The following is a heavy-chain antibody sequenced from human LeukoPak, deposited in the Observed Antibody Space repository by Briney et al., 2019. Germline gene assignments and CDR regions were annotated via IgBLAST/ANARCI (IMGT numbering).Heavy chain of an antibody. J-gene: IGHJ4*02. CDR3: ASDYGSGSYRFDY. V-gene: IGHV4-59*01. D-gene: IGHD3-10*01. Sequence: PSETLSLTCTVSGGPISSYSWSWIRRSPGKGLEWIGYIFNSGSTIYNPSLKSRVTISIDMSNKQFSLKLSSVTAADTAVYCCASDYGSGSYRFDYWGQGTLVTVSS. CDR1: GGPISSYS. CDR2: IFNSGST.